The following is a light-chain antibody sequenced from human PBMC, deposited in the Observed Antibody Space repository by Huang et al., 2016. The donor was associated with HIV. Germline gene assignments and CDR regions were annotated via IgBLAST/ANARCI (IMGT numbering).Light chain of an antibody. J-gene: IGKJ4*01. Sequence: EIVMTQSPATLSVSPGERATLSCRASQSVSTNLAWYQQKAGQAPRLLMYGTSTRATGVPARFSGSGSGTEFTLTISSLQSEDFAVYYCQQYNNWPPLTFGGGTRVETK. CDR2: GTS. V-gene: IGKV3-15*01. CDR1: QSVSTN. CDR3: QQYNNWPPLT.